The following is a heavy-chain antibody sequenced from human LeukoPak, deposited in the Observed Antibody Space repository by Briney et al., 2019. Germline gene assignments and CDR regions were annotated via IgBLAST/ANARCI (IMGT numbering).Heavy chain of an antibody. CDR2: IWYDGSNK. D-gene: IGHD1-26*01. CDR3: ASQAAGSGSYYYYFDY. J-gene: IGHJ4*02. CDR1: GFTFSNYA. Sequence: GGSLRLSCAASGFTFSNYATSWVRQAPGKGLEWLAIIWYDGSNKYYADSVKRRFTISRDNSKNTLYLQMNSLRAEDTAVYFCASQAAGSGSYYYYFDYWGQGTLVTVSS. V-gene: IGHV3-33*08.